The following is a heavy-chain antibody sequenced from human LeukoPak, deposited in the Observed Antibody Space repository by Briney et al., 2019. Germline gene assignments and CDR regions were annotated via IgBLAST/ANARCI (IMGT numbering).Heavy chain of an antibody. D-gene: IGHD3-22*01. J-gene: IGHJ6*02. V-gene: IGHV3-48*03. CDR2: ISGSGSDL. CDR1: GFTFSSYN. CDR3: ARSIGYYYTMDV. Sequence: GGSLGLSCAASGFTFSSYNMNWVRQAPGRGLEWISYISGSGSDLYYADSVKGRFTISRDNANNSLYLQMNSLRAEDTAVYYCARSIGYYYTMDVWGQGTTVTVSS.